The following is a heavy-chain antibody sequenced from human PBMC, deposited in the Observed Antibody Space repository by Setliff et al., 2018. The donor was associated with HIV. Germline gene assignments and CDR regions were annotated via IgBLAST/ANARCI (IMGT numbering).Heavy chain of an antibody. Sequence: ASVKVSCKASGYTFTSYGISWVRQAPGQGLEWMGWINAYNGNTNYAQKLQGRVTITRDTSASTAYMELSSLRSEDTAVYYCARDYWKILDYWGQGTLVTVSS. CDR2: INAYNGNT. CDR1: GYTFTSYG. J-gene: IGHJ4*02. D-gene: IGHD1-1*01. CDR3: ARDYWKILDY. V-gene: IGHV1-18*01.